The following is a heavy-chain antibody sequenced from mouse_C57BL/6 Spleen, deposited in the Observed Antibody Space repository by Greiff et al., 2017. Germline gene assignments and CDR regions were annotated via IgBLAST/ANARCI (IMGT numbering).Heavy chain of an antibody. J-gene: IGHJ3*01. CDR1: GYTFTDYY. D-gene: IGHD1-1*01. Sequence: EVQLQQSGPELVKPGASVKISCKASGYTFTDYYMNWVKQSHGKSLEWIGDINPNNGGTSYNQKFKGKATLTVDKSSSTAYMELRSLTSEYSAVYYCASGDLYGRSYEGFAYWGQGTLVTVSA. V-gene: IGHV1-26*01. CDR3: ASGDLYGRSYEGFAY. CDR2: INPNNGGT.